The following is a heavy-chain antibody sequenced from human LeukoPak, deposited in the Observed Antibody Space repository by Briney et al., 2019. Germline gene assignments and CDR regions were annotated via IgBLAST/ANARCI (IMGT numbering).Heavy chain of an antibody. CDR2: INPNSGGT. J-gene: IGHJ2*01. Sequence: GASVKVSCKASGYTFTGYYMHWVRQAPGQGLEWMGWINPNSGGTNYAQKFQGRVTMTRDTSISTAYMELRSLRSDDTAVYYCARDRAPTTAGRYFDLWGRGTLVTVSS. CDR3: ARDRAPTTAGRYFDL. V-gene: IGHV1-2*02. D-gene: IGHD4-17*01. CDR1: GYTFTGYY.